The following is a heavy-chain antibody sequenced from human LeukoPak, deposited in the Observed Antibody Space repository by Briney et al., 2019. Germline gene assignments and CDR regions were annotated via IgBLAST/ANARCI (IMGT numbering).Heavy chain of an antibody. D-gene: IGHD3-3*01. CDR1: GGSIRSSTYY. Sequence: PSETLSLTCTVSGGSIRSSTYYWGWIRQPPGKGLEWIGSIYYSGSTYYNSSLKSRVTISVDTSKNQFSLKLSSVTAADTAVYYCARGPPRSANGWSDPWGQGTLVTVSS. J-gene: IGHJ5*02. V-gene: IGHV4-39*07. CDR3: ARGPPRSANGWSDP. CDR2: IYYSGST.